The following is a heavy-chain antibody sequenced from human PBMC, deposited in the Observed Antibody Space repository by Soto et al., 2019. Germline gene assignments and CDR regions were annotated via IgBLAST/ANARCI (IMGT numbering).Heavy chain of an antibody. D-gene: IGHD3-22*01. CDR3: ARHSYDSSGYVYYYYGLDA. V-gene: IGHV5-10-1*01. Sequence: PGESLKISCKGSGNSFTSYWISWVRQMPGKGLEWMGRIDPSGSYINYSPSFQGHVTISVDKSISTAYLQWSSLKASDTAMYYCARHSYDSSGYVYYYYGLDARGQAPTVTVSS. CDR2: IDPSGSYI. J-gene: IGHJ6*02. CDR1: GNSFTSYW.